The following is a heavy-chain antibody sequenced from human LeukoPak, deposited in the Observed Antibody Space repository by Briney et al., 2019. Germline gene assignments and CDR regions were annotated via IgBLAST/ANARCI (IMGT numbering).Heavy chain of an antibody. CDR1: GYSITSGYN. CDR2: IYHSGSA. D-gene: IGHD2-2*02. V-gene: IGHV4-38-2*02. J-gene: IGHJ4*02. CDR3: VRYCSSTTCYTRAVDY. Sequence: SETLSLTCTVSGYSITSGYNWAWIRQPPGKVLEWIGSIYHSGSAYYNPSLKSRVTISVDTSKNQFSLKLSSVTAADAAVYYCVRYCSSTTCYTRAVDYWGQGTLVTVSS.